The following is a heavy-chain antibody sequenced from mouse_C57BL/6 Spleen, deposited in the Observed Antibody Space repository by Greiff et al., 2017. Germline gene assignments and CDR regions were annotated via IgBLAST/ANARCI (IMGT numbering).Heavy chain of an antibody. CDR2: IDPENGDT. J-gene: IGHJ2*01. V-gene: IGHV14-4*01. Sequence: VQLQQSGAELVRPGASVKLSCTASGFNIKDDYMHWVKQRPGQGLEWIGWIDPENGDTESASKFQGKATITAATSSNTAYLQLSSLTSEDSAVYYVTKSSTVVAHVDYWGQGTTLTVSS. CDR1: GFNIKDDY. D-gene: IGHD1-1*01. CDR3: TKSSTVVAHVDY.